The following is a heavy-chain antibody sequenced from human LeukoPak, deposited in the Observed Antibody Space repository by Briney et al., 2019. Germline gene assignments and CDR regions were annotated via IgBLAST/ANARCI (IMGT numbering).Heavy chain of an antibody. CDR1: GFTLSNYG. D-gene: IGHD2-15*01. CDR2: IPYDGSSK. Sequence: GGSLRLSCAASGFTLSNYGMHWVRQAPGKVLEWVAVIPYDGSSKYYGDSVKGRFTISRDNSNNTLYLQMNSLRPEDTAVYYCAKDRSGSYFDYWGQGTLVTVSS. V-gene: IGHV3-30*18. J-gene: IGHJ4*02. CDR3: AKDRSGSYFDY.